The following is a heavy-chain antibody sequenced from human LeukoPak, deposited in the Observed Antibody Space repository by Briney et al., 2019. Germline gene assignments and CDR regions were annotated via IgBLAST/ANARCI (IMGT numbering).Heavy chain of an antibody. D-gene: IGHD1-26*01. V-gene: IGHV4-39*02. J-gene: IGHJ6*04. Sequence: SETLSLTCTVSGGSISSSSYYWGWIRQPPGKGLEWIGNMYYSGSTYYNPSLKSRVTISVDTSNNQFSLKLSSVTAADTAVYYCTREVRSAWASFDPWGKGTTVTISS. CDR1: GGSISSSSYY. CDR3: TREVRSAWASFDP. CDR2: MYYSGST.